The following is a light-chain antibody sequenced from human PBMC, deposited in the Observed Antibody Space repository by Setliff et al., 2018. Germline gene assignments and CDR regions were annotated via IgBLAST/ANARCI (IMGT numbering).Light chain of an antibody. CDR1: SSDIGDSKY. Sequence: QSALTQPASVSGSPGQSITISCTGTSSDIGDSKYVSWYQQHPGKAPKLLIFDVSVRPSGVSNRFSGSKSGNTASLSISGLQAEDDAEYYCSSYGSSTLLFGGGTKVTVL. CDR3: SSYGSSTLL. J-gene: IGLJ2*01. CDR2: DVS. V-gene: IGLV2-14*03.